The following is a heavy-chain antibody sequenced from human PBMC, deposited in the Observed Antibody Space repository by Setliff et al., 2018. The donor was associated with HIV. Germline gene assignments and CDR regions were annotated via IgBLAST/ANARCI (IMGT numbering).Heavy chain of an antibody. CDR1: GGIISSDSFF. CDR3: AGVNYYDARGLRAEYFQL. V-gene: IGHV4-61*10. J-gene: IGHJ1*01. D-gene: IGHD3-22*01. Sequence: SETLSLTCTVSGGIISSDSFFWSWIRQPAGKGLEWIGYIYYTGSTNYNPALESRITMSVDTSKNQFSLTLKSVTAADTGVYYCAGVNYYDARGLRAEYFQLWGQGTQVTVSS. CDR2: IYYTGST.